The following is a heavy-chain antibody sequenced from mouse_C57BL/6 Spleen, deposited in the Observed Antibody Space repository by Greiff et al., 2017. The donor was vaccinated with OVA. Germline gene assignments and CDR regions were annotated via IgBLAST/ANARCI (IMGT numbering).Heavy chain of an antibody. J-gene: IGHJ4*01. CDR2: ISSGSSTI. CDR1: GFTFSDYG. Sequence: EVHLVESGGGLVKPGGSLKLSCAASGFTFSDYGMHWVRQAPEKGLEWVAYISSGSSTISYADTVKGRFTISRDNAKNTLFLQMTSLRSEDTAMYYCARYYYAMDYWGQGTSVTVSS. CDR3: ARYYYAMDY. V-gene: IGHV5-17*01.